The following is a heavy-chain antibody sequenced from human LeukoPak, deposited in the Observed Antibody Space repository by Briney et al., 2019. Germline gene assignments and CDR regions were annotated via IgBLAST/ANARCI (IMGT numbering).Heavy chain of an antibody. CDR1: GGTFSSYA. CDR2: INPSGGST. D-gene: IGHD6-19*01. J-gene: IGHJ3*02. V-gene: IGHV1-46*01. CDR3: ARDRKQWLVDAFDI. Sequence: ASVKVSCKASGGTFSSYAISWVRQAPGQGLEWMGIINPSGGSTSYAQKFQGRVTMTRDTSTSTVYMELSSLRSEDTAVYYCARDRKQWLVDAFDIWGQGTMVTVSS.